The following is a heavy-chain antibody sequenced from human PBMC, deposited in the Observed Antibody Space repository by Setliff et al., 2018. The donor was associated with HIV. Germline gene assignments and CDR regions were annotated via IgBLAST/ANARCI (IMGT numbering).Heavy chain of an antibody. CDR3: AREGITGTTLHPY. Sequence: SETLSLTCGVSGYSMSSGYYWGWIRQPPGKGLEWIGNVYHTGSTYYNPSLKSRFTISRDNAKNSLYLQMNTLRAEDTAVYYCAREGITGTTLHPYWGQGTLVTVSS. CDR1: GYSMSSGYY. J-gene: IGHJ4*02. V-gene: IGHV4-38-2*02. D-gene: IGHD1-7*01. CDR2: VYHTGST.